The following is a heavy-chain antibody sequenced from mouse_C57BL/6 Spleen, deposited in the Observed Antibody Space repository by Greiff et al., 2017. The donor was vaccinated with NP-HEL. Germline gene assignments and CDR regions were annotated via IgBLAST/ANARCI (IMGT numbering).Heavy chain of an antibody. J-gene: IGHJ3*01. CDR2: IDPSDSYT. CDR3: ARSEDYDVGFAY. D-gene: IGHD2-4*01. V-gene: IGHV1-50*01. CDR1: GYTFTSYW. Sequence: VQLQQSGAELVKPGASVKLSCKASGYTFTSYWMQWVKQRPGQGLEWIGEIDPSDSYTNYNQKFKGKATLTVDTSSSTAYMQLSSLTSEDSAVYYCARSEDYDVGFAYWGQGTLVTVSA.